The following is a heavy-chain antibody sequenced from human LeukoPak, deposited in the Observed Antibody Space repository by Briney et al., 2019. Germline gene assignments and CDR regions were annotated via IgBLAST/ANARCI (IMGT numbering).Heavy chain of an antibody. CDR2: VYTSGST. CDR3: ARGGYSGYDPYYFDY. J-gene: IGHJ4*02. D-gene: IGHD5-12*01. Sequence: VKPSETLSLTCTVSGVSIRNYYWNWIRQPAGKGLEWIGRVYTSGSTNCNPSLSSRVTMSIDTSENQFSLKLNSVTAADTAVYYCARGGYSGYDPYYFDYWGQGTLVTVSS. CDR1: GVSIRNYY. V-gene: IGHV4-4*07.